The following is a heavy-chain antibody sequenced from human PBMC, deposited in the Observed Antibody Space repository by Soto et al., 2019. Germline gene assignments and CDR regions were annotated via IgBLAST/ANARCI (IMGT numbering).Heavy chain of an antibody. J-gene: IGHJ5*02. D-gene: IGHD3-16*01. CDR2: VYFTGVT. CDR1: GGSISSSY. Sequence: SETLSLTCTVAGGSISSSYWSWIRQPPGKGLEWIGYVYFTGVTNYYPSLKSRVTMSVDTSKNQFSLKLSSVTAADTAVYFCARGGVNWFDPWGQGTLVTVSP. CDR3: ARGGVNWFDP. V-gene: IGHV4-59*01.